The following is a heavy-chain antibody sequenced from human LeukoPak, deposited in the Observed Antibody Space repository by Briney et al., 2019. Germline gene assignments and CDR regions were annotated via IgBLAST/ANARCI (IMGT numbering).Heavy chain of an antibody. V-gene: IGHV4-38-2*02. CDR2: IYHSGST. CDR3: ARDQNTLYGSGSYFDY. Sequence: SETLSLTCTVSGYSISSGYYWGWIRQPPGKGLEWIGSIYHSGSTYYNPSLKSRVTISVDTSKNQFSLKLSSVTAADTAVYYCARDQNTLYGSGSYFDYWGQGTLVTVSS. D-gene: IGHD3-10*01. CDR1: GYSISSGYY. J-gene: IGHJ4*02.